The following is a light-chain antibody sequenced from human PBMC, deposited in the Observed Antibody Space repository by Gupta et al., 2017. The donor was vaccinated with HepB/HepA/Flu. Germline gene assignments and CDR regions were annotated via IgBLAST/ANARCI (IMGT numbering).Light chain of an antibody. Sequence: AVQMTRSPSSLSASVGDRVTITCRASRGIRNDLAWYQQKPGKAPKLLIFAASSLQSGVPARFSGSGSGTDFTLTISGLKTEDFATYYCLQDYVYPRTFGPGTKVDFK. CDR2: AAS. J-gene: IGKJ1*01. CDR3: LQDYVYPRT. CDR1: RGIRND. V-gene: IGKV1-6*01.